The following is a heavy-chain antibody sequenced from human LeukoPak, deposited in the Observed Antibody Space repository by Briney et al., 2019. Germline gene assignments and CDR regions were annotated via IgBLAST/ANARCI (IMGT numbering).Heavy chain of an antibody. Sequence: SETLSLTCAVYGGSFSGYYWSRIRQPPGKGLEWIGEINHSGSTNYNPSLKSRVTISIDASKNQFSLKLSSVTAADTAVYYCARRTCGGDCYSVDYWGQGNLVTVSS. CDR3: ARRTCGGDCYSVDY. J-gene: IGHJ4*02. CDR1: GGSFSGYY. V-gene: IGHV4-34*01. D-gene: IGHD2-21*02. CDR2: INHSGST.